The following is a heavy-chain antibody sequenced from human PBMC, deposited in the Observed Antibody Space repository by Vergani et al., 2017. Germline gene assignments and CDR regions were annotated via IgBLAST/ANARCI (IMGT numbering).Heavy chain of an antibody. J-gene: IGHJ3*02. D-gene: IGHD2-8*01. V-gene: IGHV1-69*01. CDR1: GGTFSSHA. CDR2: SIPIFGTA. CDR3: AGPLGYCISGVCLDAFDI. Sequence: QVQLVQSGAEVKKPGSSVKVSCKASGGTFSSHAISWVRQAPGQGLEWMGGSIPIFGTANYAQKFQGRITITADESASTAYMELSSLRSEDTAVYYCAGPLGYCISGVCLDAFDIWGQGTMVTVSS.